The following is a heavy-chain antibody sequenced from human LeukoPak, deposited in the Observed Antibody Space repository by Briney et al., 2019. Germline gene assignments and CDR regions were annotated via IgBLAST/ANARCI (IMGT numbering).Heavy chain of an antibody. J-gene: IGHJ4*02. Sequence: GGSLRLSCAASVFTFSSYSMNWVRQAPGKGLEWVSYISSSTSTIYYADSVKGRFTISRDNAQNSLYLHMSSLRDEDTAVYYCARGDGFHYFDYWGQGALVTVSS. D-gene: IGHD5-24*01. CDR3: ARGDGFHYFDY. CDR1: VFTFSSYS. V-gene: IGHV3-48*02. CDR2: ISSSTSTI.